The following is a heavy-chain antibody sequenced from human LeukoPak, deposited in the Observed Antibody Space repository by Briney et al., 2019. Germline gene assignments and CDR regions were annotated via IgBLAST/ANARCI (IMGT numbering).Heavy chain of an antibody. CDR1: GYTFTAYY. D-gene: IGHD2-2*01. J-gene: IGHJ4*02. V-gene: IGHV1-2*02. CDR2: INPNSGTT. Sequence: ASVKVSCKASGYTFTAYYIHWVRQAPGQGLEWMGWINPNSGTTDYAQKFQGRVTMTRDASITTAYMQLARLRSDDTAVYYRASRFCTSTSPTCPGDFDYWGQGTLVTVPS. CDR3: ASRFCTSTSPTCPGDFDY.